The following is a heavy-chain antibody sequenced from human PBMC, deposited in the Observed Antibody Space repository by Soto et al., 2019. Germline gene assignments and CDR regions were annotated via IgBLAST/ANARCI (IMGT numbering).Heavy chain of an antibody. CDR3: ARGGDYYYGSGSYYDAFDI. V-gene: IGHV1-69*01. CDR1: GGTFSSYA. Sequence: QVQLVQSGAEVKKPGSSVKVSCKASGGTFSSYAISWVRQAPGQGPEWMGGIIPIFGTANYAQKFQGRVTITADESTSTAYMELSSLRSEDTAVYYCARGGDYYYGSGSYYDAFDIWGQGTMVTVSS. CDR2: IIPIFGTA. J-gene: IGHJ3*02. D-gene: IGHD3-10*01.